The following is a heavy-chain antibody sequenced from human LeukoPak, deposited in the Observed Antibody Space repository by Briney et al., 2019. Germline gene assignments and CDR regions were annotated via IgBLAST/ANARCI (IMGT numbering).Heavy chain of an antibody. J-gene: IGHJ6*03. Sequence: GGSLRLSCAASGFTFSRYSMSWVRQAPGKRLEWVSAISGSGTTIYYADSVKGRFTISRDNSKNTLYLQINSLRGEDTAVYYCAKDSGGTYFYYYYYMDIWGKGTTVTVSS. CDR1: GFTFSRYS. CDR3: AKDSGGTYFYYYYYMDI. V-gene: IGHV3-23*01. CDR2: ISGSGTTI. D-gene: IGHD1-26*01.